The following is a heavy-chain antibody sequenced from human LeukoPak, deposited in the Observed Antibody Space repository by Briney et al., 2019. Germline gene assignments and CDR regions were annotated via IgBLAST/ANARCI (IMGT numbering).Heavy chain of an antibody. CDR1: GFTFSRYG. Sequence: PGGSLRLSCAASGFTFSRYGMHWVRQASGKGLEWVALISYDGSNKYYADSVKRRFTISRDNSKNTLYLQMNSLRAEDTAVYFCAKDRRLYDILTPFDYWGQGTLVTVSS. CDR2: ISYDGSNK. CDR3: AKDRRLYDILTPFDY. D-gene: IGHD3-9*01. J-gene: IGHJ4*02. V-gene: IGHV3-30*18.